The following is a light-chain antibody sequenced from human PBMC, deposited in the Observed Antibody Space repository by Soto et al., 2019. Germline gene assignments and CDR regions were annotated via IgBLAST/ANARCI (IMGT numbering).Light chain of an antibody. CDR2: GAS. Sequence: VLPESTGPRCLSAGQRSTPSLSASQSDSSSYIAWYQQKPRQAPRLLIYGASSRANGIPDRFSGSGSATDVTLLISSLEPEDVVVYYCQQHGSSPPITFGQGTRLEIK. CDR3: QQHGSSPPIT. V-gene: IGKV3-20*01. J-gene: IGKJ5*01. CDR1: QSDSSSY.